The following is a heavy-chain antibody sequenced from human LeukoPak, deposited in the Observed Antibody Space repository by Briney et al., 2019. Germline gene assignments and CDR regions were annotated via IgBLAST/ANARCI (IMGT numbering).Heavy chain of an antibody. CDR1: GFTFSSYA. CDR3: AKDREMTTFDY. Sequence: GGSLRLSCAASGFTFSSYAMSWVRQAPGKGLQWVALISHDGSNKYYADSVRGRFTISRDNSKNTLYLQMNSLRAEDTAVYYCAKDREMTTFDYWGQETLVTVSS. V-gene: IGHV3-30*18. D-gene: IGHD5-24*01. J-gene: IGHJ4*02. CDR2: ISHDGSNK.